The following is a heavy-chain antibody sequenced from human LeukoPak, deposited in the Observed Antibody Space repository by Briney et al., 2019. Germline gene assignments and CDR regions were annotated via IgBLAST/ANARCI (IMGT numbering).Heavy chain of an antibody. CDR3: ARTGSTVTMLYPFDH. D-gene: IGHD4-17*01. CDR2: IYYSGST. V-gene: IGHV4-59*01. CDR1: GGSLRSDY. Sequence: SETLSLTRTVSGGSLRSDYWSWIRQPPGKGLEWIGYIYYSGSTNYNPSLKSRVSISVDTSKNQFSLKLSSVTAADTAVYYCARTGSTVTMLYPFDHWGQGTLVTVSS. J-gene: IGHJ4*02.